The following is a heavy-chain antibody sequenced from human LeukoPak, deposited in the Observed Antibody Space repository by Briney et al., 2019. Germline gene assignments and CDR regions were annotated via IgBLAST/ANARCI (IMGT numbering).Heavy chain of an antibody. CDR1: GFTFSSCQ. CDR2: ISGSGSTK. CDR3: ATRIAVGGY. Sequence: GGSLRLSCAASGFTFSSCQMNWVRQAPGKGLEWVSYISGSGSTKYYADSVKGRFTISRDNAKDSLFLQMNSLRAEDTALYYCATRIAVGGYWGQGTLVTVSS. D-gene: IGHD6-13*01. J-gene: IGHJ4*02. V-gene: IGHV3-48*03.